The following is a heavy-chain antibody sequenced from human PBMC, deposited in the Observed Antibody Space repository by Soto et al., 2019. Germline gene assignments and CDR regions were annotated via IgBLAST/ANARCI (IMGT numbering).Heavy chain of an antibody. D-gene: IGHD4-17*01. CDR1: GYTFTRYV. CDR3: ARVGVYGDYELLDY. CDR2: ISTYNGNT. V-gene: IGHV1-18*01. J-gene: IGHJ4*02. Sequence: QVQLVQSGAEVKKPGASVKVSCKASGYTFTRYVISWVRQAPGQGLEWMVWISTYNGNTNYAQKLHGRVTMTTDTSTSTAYMELRSLRSDDTAVYCCARVGVYGDYELLDYWGQGTLVTVSS.